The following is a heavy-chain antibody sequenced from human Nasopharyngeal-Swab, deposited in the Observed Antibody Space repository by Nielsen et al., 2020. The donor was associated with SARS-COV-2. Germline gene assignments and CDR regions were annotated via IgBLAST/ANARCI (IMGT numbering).Heavy chain of an antibody. J-gene: IGHJ4*02. Sequence: GESLKISCAASGFIFSASAIHWVRQASGKGLEWVGRIGDTDHNYATTYGASVQGRFTISRDDSKNTAFLQMASLKTEDTALYYCTTDFYFDYWGQGTLVTVSS. CDR1: GFIFSASA. CDR3: TTDFYFDY. V-gene: IGHV3-73*01. CDR2: IGDTDHNYAT.